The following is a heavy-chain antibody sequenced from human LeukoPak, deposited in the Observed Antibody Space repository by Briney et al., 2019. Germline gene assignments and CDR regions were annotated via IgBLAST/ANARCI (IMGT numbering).Heavy chain of an antibody. Sequence: GGSLRLSCAASGFTFDDYAMHWDRQAPGKGLEWVSLISWDGGSTYYADSVKGRFTISRDNSKSSLYLQMNSLRAEDTALYYCAKDHCTNGVCHLFDYWGQGTLVTVSS. CDR3: AKDHCTNGVCHLFDY. CDR1: GFTFDDYA. CDR2: ISWDGGST. J-gene: IGHJ4*02. D-gene: IGHD2-8*01. V-gene: IGHV3-43D*03.